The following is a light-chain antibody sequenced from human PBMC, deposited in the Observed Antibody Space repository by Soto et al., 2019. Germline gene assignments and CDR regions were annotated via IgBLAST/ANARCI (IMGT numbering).Light chain of an antibody. V-gene: IGKV3-20*01. CDR2: DSS. CDR1: QSISRS. J-gene: IGKJ1*01. CDR3: QQYDISPWT. Sequence: EIVLTQSPAILSVSPWERATLSCRASQSISRSLAWYQQKPGQPPRLLIYDSSTRATGFPDRFSGSGSGTDFTLTIIRREPEDFAVYYCQQYDISPWTFGQGTKVDIK.